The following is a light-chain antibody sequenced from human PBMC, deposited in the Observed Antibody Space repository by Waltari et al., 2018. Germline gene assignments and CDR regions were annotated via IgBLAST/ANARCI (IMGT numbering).Light chain of an antibody. Sequence: EIVMTQSPATLSVSPGERATLSCRASQSVRSHVVWYQKKPGQAPRLLIFDASTRATSIPARFSGSGFGTEFTLTISSLQSEDFAVYYCQHYHNWPHTFGQGTKVEIK. CDR1: QSVRSH. V-gene: IGKV3-15*01. CDR3: QHYHNWPHT. J-gene: IGKJ1*01. CDR2: DAS.